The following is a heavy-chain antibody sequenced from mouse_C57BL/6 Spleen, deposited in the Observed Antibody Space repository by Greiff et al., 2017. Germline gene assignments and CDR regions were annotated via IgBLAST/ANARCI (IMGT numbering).Heavy chain of an antibody. J-gene: IGHJ4*01. CDR3: ARHGTMDY. Sequence: EVMLVESGGGLVKPGGSLKLSCAASGFTFSSYTMSWVRQTPEKRLEWVATISGGGGNTYYPDSVKGRFTISSDNAKNTLYLQMSSLRSEDTALYYCARHGTMDYWGQGTSVTVSS. V-gene: IGHV5-9*01. CDR1: GFTFSSYT. CDR2: ISGGGGNT. D-gene: IGHD4-1*01.